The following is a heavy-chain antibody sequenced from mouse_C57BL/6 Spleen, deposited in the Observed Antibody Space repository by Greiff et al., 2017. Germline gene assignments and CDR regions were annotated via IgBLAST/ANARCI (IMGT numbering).Heavy chain of an antibody. Sequence: EVMLVESGGGLVQSGRSLRLSCATSGFTFSDFYMEWVRQAPGKGLEWIAASRNKANDYTTEYSASVKGRFIVSRDTSQSILYLQMNALRAEDTAIYYCARDAMGRDYAMDYWGQGTSVTVSS. CDR1: GFTFSDFY. D-gene: IGHD4-1*01. CDR3: ARDAMGRDYAMDY. V-gene: IGHV7-1*01. CDR2: SRNKANDYTT. J-gene: IGHJ4*01.